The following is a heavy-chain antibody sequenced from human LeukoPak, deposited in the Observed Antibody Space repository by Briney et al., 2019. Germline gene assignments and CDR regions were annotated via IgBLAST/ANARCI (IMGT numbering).Heavy chain of an antibody. J-gene: IGHJ6*02. Sequence: GGSLRLSRAASGFTFSNYGFHWVRQAPGKGLEWVAAMSHAGSFKYYGDSVKGRFTISRDNSENTLYLQMNSLRTEDTAVYYCAKDAYERDDYGDHLRDFMDVWGQGTTVTVSS. CDR3: AKDAYERDDYGDHLRDFMDV. CDR2: MSHAGSFK. D-gene: IGHD4-17*01. V-gene: IGHV3-30*18. CDR1: GFTFSNYG.